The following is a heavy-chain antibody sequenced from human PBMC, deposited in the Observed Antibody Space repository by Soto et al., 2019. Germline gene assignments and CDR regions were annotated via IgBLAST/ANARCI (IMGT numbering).Heavy chain of an antibody. D-gene: IGHD2-15*01. CDR3: AKVYCSGGSCYFFPYYYYGMDV. Sequence: PGGSLRLSCAASGFTFSSYGMHWVRQAPGKGLEWVAVISYDGSNKYYADSVKGRFTISRDNSKNTLYLQMNSLRAEDTAVYYCAKVYCSGGSCYFFPYYYYGMDVWGQGTTVTVS. V-gene: IGHV3-30*18. J-gene: IGHJ6*02. CDR2: ISYDGSNK. CDR1: GFTFSSYG.